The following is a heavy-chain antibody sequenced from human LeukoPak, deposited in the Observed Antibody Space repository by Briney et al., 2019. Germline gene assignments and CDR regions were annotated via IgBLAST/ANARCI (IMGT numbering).Heavy chain of an antibody. V-gene: IGHV4-59*11. D-gene: IGHD6-13*01. CDR3: AREGLGSSRYGGWFDP. J-gene: IGHJ5*02. CDR2: FYYSGST. CDR1: IDPISSHH. Sequence: SETLSLTCTVWIDPISSHHWSWIRQPPGEARVGIGYFYYSGSTNYNPSRKSRVTISVDTSKTQFSLKLSSVTAADTAVYYCAREGLGSSRYGGWFDPWGQGTLVTVSS.